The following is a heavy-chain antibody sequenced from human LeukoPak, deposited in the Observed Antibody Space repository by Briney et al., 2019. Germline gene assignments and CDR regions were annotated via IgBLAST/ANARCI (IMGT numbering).Heavy chain of an antibody. Sequence: SETLSLTCTVSGGSISSSSYYWGWIRQPPGKGLEWIGGIYYSGSTYYNPSPKSRVTISVDTSKNQFSLKLSSVTAADTAVYYCARGDIVVVVAAVAFDIWGQGTMVTVSS. V-gene: IGHV4-39*01. J-gene: IGHJ3*02. CDR3: ARGDIVVVVAAVAFDI. D-gene: IGHD2-15*01. CDR1: GGSISSSSYY. CDR2: IYYSGST.